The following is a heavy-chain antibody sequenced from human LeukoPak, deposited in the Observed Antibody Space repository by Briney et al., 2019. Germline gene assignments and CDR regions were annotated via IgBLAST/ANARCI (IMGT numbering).Heavy chain of an antibody. CDR2: ISSGSSAI. Sequence: GGSLRLSCTGSGFMFGDYAMSWVRQAPGKGLEWVSIISSGSSAIFSADALKGRFTISRDDAKNLLYLDMNSLRAEDTAVYYCARGHTAVTRHFDFWGQGTLVTVSS. V-gene: IGHV3-21*01. D-gene: IGHD4-17*01. CDR1: GFMFGDYA. CDR3: ARGHTAVTRHFDF. J-gene: IGHJ4*02.